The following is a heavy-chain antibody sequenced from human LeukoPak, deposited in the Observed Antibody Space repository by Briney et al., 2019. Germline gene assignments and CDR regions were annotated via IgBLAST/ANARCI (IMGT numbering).Heavy chain of an antibody. D-gene: IGHD3-10*01. CDR2: INHSGST. J-gene: IGHJ4*02. V-gene: IGHV4-34*01. CDR3: ARGSLGSGGPDY. Sequence: PSETLSLTCTVSGGSISSYYWSWIRQPPGKGLEWIGEINHSGSTNYNPSLKSRVTISVDTSKNQFSLKLSSVTAADTAVYYCARGSLGSGGPDYWGQGTLVTVSS. CDR1: GGSISSYY.